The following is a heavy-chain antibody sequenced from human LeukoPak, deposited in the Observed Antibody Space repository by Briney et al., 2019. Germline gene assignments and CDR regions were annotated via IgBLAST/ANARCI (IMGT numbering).Heavy chain of an antibody. CDR1: GGTFSSYA. D-gene: IGHD2-2*01. CDR2: IIPIFGTA. J-gene: IGHJ3*02. CDR3: ASGLSRYHCSSTSCYPNAFDI. Sequence: ASVKVSCKASGGTFSSYAISWVRQAPGQGLEWMGGIIPIFGTANYAQKFQGRVTITADESTSTAYMELSSLRSEDTAVYYCASGLSRYHCSSTSCYPNAFDIWGQGTMVTVSS. V-gene: IGHV1-69*13.